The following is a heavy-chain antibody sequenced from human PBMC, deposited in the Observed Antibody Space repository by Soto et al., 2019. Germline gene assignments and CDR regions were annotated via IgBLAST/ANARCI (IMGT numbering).Heavy chain of an antibody. CDR3: ARDRGEGYCSGGSCYSVYYYYYYGMDV. CDR1: GYSISSGYY. CDR2: IYHSGST. J-gene: IGHJ6*02. Sequence: PSETLSLTCAVSGYSISSGYYWGFIRQPPGKGLEWIGSIYHSGSTYYNPSLKSRVTISVDTSKNQFSLKLSSVTAADTAVYYCARDRGEGYCSGGSCYSVYYYYYYGMDVWGQGTTVTVSS. V-gene: IGHV4-38-2*02. D-gene: IGHD2-15*01.